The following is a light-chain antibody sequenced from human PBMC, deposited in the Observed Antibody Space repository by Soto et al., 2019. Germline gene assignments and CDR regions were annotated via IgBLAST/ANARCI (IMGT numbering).Light chain of an antibody. V-gene: IGKV3-20*01. CDR3: QQYDISPIT. CDR1: QTIGRNY. Sequence: EIVLTQSPGTLSLSPGETATLSCRASQTIGRNYLAWYQQKPGQAPRLLIFGTSTRATGIPDRFSGSGSATDFTLTISRLEPEDFAVYYCQQYDISPITFGQGTRLEIK. CDR2: GTS. J-gene: IGKJ5*01.